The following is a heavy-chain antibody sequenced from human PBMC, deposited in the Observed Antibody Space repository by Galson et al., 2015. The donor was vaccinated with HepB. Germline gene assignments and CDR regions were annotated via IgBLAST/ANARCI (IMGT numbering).Heavy chain of an antibody. CDR2: IWYDGTNK. CDR1: RFTFSSYG. D-gene: IGHD6-13*01. J-gene: IGHJ4*02. CDR3: ARGHRYSSNWWDY. Sequence: SLRLSCAASRFTFSSYGMHWVRQAPGKGLEWVAFIWYDGTNKYYADSVKGRFTISRDNSKNTLYLQMNSLRAEDTAVYFCARGHRYSSNWWDYWGQGTLVTVSS. V-gene: IGHV3-33*01.